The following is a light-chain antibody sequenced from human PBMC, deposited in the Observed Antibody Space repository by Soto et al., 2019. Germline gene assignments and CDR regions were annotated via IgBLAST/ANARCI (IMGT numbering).Light chain of an antibody. CDR2: EVT. CDR3: CSFADSTYV. V-gene: IGLV2-23*02. CDR1: SSDIGSYDL. J-gene: IGLJ1*01. Sequence: QSVLAQPASVSGSPGQSITISCTGTSSDIGSYDLVSWYQQHPGTAPKLIIYEVTKRPSGVSTRFSGSKSGNTASLTISGLQAVDEADYYCCSFADSTYVFGTGTKVTVL.